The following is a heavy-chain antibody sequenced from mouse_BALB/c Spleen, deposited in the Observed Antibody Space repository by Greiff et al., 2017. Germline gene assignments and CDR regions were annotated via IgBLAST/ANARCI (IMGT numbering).Heavy chain of an antibody. CDR1: GYTFTEYT. CDR2: INPNNGGT. V-gene: IGHV1-18*01. CDR3: ARDGNYPYYAMDD. D-gene: IGHD2-1*01. Sequence: VQLKESGPELVKPGASVKISCKTSGYTFTEYTMHWVKQSHGKSLEWIGGINPNNGGTSYNQKFKGKATLTVDKSSSIAYMELRSLTSEDSAVYDCARDGNYPYYAMDDWGQGTSVTVSS. J-gene: IGHJ4*01.